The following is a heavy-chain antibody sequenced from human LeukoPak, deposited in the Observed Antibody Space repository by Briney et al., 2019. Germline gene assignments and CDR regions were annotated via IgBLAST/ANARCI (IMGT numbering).Heavy chain of an antibody. CDR2: INPSGGST. CDR3: ARFVSGTGRDGYNYVGYYFDY. CDR1: GYTFTSYY. J-gene: IGHJ4*02. V-gene: IGHV1-46*01. Sequence: GASVKVSCKASGYTFTSYYMHWVRQAPGQGLEWMGIINPSGGSTSYAQKFQGRVTMTRDTSTSTVYMELSSLRSEDTAVYYCARFVSGTGRDGYNYVGYYFDYWRQGTLATVSS. D-gene: IGHD5-24*01.